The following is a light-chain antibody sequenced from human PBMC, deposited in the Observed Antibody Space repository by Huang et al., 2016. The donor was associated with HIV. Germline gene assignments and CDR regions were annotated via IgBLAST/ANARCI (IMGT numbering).Light chain of an antibody. CDR2: AAS. CDR3: QQSSSTPWT. Sequence: DIQMTQSPSSVSASVGDRVVISCRASQSISGDFNWYQQSPGKPPSLLVYAASSVQGGIPARISGSESGTDFTLTITNLQPEDAATYYCQQSSSTPWTFGQGTKVEVK. V-gene: IGKV1-39*01. CDR1: QSISGD. J-gene: IGKJ1*01.